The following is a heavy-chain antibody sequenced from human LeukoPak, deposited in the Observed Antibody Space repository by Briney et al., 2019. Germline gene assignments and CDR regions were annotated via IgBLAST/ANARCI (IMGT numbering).Heavy chain of an antibody. CDR2: IIPIFGTA. CDR1: GGTFSSYA. Sequence: AASVKVSCKASGGTFSSYAISWVRQAPGQGLEWMGGIIPIFGTANYAQKFQGRVTITADESTSTAYMELSSLRSEDTAVYYCASGAVTIRVWNMDVWGKVTTVTVSS. CDR3: ASGAVTIRVWNMDV. J-gene: IGHJ6*03. V-gene: IGHV1-69*13. D-gene: IGHD4-11*01.